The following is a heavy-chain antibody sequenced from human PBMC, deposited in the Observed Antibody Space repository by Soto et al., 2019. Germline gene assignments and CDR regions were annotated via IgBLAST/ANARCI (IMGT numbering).Heavy chain of an antibody. CDR1: ANTFTSYD. CDR2: MNPNSGNT. Sequence: ASVKVSCKASANTFTSYDINWERQATGQGLEWMGWMNPNSGNTGYAQKFQGRVTMTRNTSISTAYMELSSLRSEDKAVYYCARGLGYYDSSGYYSGAFDIWG. J-gene: IGHJ3*02. D-gene: IGHD3-22*01. V-gene: IGHV1-8*01. CDR3: ARGLGYYDSSGYYSGAFDI.